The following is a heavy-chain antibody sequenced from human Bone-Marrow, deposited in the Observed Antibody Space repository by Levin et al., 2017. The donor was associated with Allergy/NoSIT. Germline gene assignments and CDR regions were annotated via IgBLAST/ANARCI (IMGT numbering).Heavy chain of an antibody. Sequence: SSETLSLTCAVSDYSISSGYNWGWIRQPPGKGLEWFGNIYHTGSAYYNPSLKSRVTLLVDKSKNRFSLKLSSVTAADTAVYYCAGQIAAVGAFDYWGQGTLVTVSS. CDR1: DYSISSGYN. CDR2: IYHTGSA. CDR3: AGQIAAVGAFDY. D-gene: IGHD6-13*01. V-gene: IGHV4-38-2*01. J-gene: IGHJ4*02.